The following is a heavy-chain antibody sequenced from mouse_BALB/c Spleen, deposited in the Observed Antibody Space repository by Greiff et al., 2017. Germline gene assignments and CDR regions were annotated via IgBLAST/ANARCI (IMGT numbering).Heavy chain of an antibody. CDR2: ISYSGST. D-gene: IGHD1-2*01. CDR3: ARLGYYGRYYAMDY. J-gene: IGHJ4*01. V-gene: IGHV3-8*02. Sequence: EVKLVESGPSLVKPSQTLSLTCSVTGDSITSGYWNWIRKFPGNKLEYMGYISYSGSTYYNPSLKSRISITRDTSKNQYYLQLNSVTTEDTATYYCARLGYYGRYYAMDYWGQGTSVTVSS. CDR1: GDSITSGY.